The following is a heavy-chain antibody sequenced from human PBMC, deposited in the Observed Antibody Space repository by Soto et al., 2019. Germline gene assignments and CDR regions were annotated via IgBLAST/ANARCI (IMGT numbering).Heavy chain of an antibody. J-gene: IGHJ4*02. D-gene: IGHD3-22*01. V-gene: IGHV3-64*01. CDR1: GFTFSSYA. CDR3: ARDPDSSGYYYFDY. CDR2: ISSYGGST. Sequence: EVQLVESGGGLVQPGGSLRLSCAASGFTFSSYAMHWVRQAPGKGLEYVSAISSYGGSTYYANSVKGRFTISRDNSKNTLYLQMGSLRDEDMAVYYCARDPDSSGYYYFDYWGQGTLVTVSS.